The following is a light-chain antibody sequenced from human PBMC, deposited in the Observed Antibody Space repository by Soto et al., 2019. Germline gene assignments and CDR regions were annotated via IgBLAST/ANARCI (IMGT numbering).Light chain of an antibody. V-gene: IGKV1-5*03. CDR2: KAS. CDR1: QSISSW. J-gene: IGKJ1*01. Sequence: DIQMTQSPSTLSASVGDRVTITCRASQSISSWLAWYQQKPGKAPKLLIYKASSLESGAPSRFSGSGSGTEFTLTISSLQPDDFATYYCQQYNSYSWTFGQGTQV. CDR3: QQYNSYSWT.